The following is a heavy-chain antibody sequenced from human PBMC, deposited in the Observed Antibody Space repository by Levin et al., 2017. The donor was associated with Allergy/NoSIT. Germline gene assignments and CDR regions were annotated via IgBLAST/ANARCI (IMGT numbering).Heavy chain of an antibody. J-gene: IGHJ1*01. CDR2: ISWDGGST. CDR1: GFTFDDYT. CDR3: AKGGVPTTIYGDFQH. Sequence: GGSLRLSCAASGFTFDDYTMHWVRQAPGKGLEWVSLISWDGGSTYYADSVKGRFTISRDNSKNSLYLQMNSLRTEDTALYYCAKGGVPTTIYGDFQHWGQGTLVTVSS. D-gene: IGHD2/OR15-2a*01. V-gene: IGHV3-43*01.